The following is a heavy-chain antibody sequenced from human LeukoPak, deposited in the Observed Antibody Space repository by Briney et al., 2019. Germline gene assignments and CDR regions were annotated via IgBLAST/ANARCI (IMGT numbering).Heavy chain of an antibody. Sequence: SPSETLSLTCTASGGTITSSSSYYWGWIRQPPGRGLEWIGSIYYSGNTYYSPSLKSRDTISIYTSKNRFSLKLSSVTAADTVVYYCGRMSVFWYFDLWGRGTLVTVSS. CDR1: GGTITSSSSYY. CDR2: IYYSGNT. J-gene: IGHJ2*01. CDR3: GRMSVFWYFDL. V-gene: IGHV4-39*01.